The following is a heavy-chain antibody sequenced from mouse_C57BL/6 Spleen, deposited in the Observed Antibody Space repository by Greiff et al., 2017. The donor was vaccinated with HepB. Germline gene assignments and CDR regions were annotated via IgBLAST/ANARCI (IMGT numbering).Heavy chain of an antibody. J-gene: IGHJ3*01. CDR2: ISNGGGST. CDR3: ASSLGPFAY. CDR1: GFTFSDYY. V-gene: IGHV5-12*01. Sequence: EVMLVESGGGLVQPGGSLKLSCAASGFTFSDYYMYWVRQTPEKRLEWVAYISNGGGSTYYPDTVKGRFTISRDNAKNTLYLQMSRLKSEDTAMYYCASSLGPFAYWGQGTLVTVSA. D-gene: IGHD4-1*01.